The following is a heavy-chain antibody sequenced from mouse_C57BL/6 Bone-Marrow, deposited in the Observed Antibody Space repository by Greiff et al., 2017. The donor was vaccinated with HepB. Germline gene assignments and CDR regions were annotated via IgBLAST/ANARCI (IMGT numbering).Heavy chain of an antibody. CDR1: GYAFSSSW. CDR3: SYYYGSSYWFAY. Sequence: QVQLKQSGPELVKPGASVKISCKASGYAFSSSWMNWVKQRPGKGLEWIGRIYPGDGDTNYNGKFKGKATLTADKSSSTAYMQLSSLTSEDSAVYFCSYYYGSSYWFAYWGQGTLVTVSA. V-gene: IGHV1-82*01. CDR2: IYPGDGDT. J-gene: IGHJ3*01. D-gene: IGHD1-1*01.